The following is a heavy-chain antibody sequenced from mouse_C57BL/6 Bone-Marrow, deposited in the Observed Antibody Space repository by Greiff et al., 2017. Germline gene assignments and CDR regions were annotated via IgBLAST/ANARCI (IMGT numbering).Heavy chain of an antibody. Sequence: QVHVKQSGAELARPGASVKLSCKASGYTFTSYGISWVKQRTGQGLEWIGEIYPRSGNTYYNEKFKGKATLTADKSSSTAYMELRSLTSDDSAVYFCARGALGWFADWGQGALVTVAA. CDR3: ARGALGWFAD. CDR1: GYTFTSYG. CDR2: IYPRSGNT. J-gene: IGHJ3*01. V-gene: IGHV1-81*01. D-gene: IGHD4-1*01.